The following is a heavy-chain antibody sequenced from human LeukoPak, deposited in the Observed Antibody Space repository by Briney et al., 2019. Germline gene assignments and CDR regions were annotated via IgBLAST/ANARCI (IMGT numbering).Heavy chain of an antibody. J-gene: IGHJ6*04. CDR3: ARGLRSENRGRMIRHYNHDV. Sequence: KPSETLSLTCAVYGGSFSGYYWSWIHQPPGKGLEWIVEINHSGSTNYNPSLKSRVTISVDTSKNQFSLKLSSVTAADTALYYCARGLRSENRGRMIRHYNHDVGGKGSTVTVSS. D-gene: IGHD1-1*01. CDR1: GGSFSGYY. CDR2: INHSGST. V-gene: IGHV4-34*01.